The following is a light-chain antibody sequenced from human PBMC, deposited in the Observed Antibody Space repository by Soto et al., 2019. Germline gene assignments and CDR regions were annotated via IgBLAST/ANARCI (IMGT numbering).Light chain of an antibody. CDR2: DAS. J-gene: IGKJ1*01. Sequence: VVLTQSAGTLSLSPGERATLSCRASQSISSYYLAWYQQKPGQAPRLLIYDASTRATGIPARFSGSGYGTEFILTISSLQSEDFAVYYCQHYNTWPWTFGQGTKVDIK. CDR3: QHYNTWPWT. V-gene: IGKV3-15*01. CDR1: QSISSY.